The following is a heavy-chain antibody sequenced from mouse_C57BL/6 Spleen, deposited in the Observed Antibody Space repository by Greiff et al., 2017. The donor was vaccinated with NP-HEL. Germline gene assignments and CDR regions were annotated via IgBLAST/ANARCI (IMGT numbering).Heavy chain of an antibody. V-gene: IGHV1-62-2*01. CDR3: ARHEAYYGSSHWYFDV. D-gene: IGHD1-1*01. J-gene: IGHJ1*03. CDR2: FYPGSGSI. CDR1: GYTFTEYT. Sequence: QVQLQQSGAELVKPGASVKLSCKASGYTFTEYTIHWVKQRPGQGLEWIGWFYPGSGSIKYNEKFKDKATLTADKSSSTVYLELSRLTSEDSAVYFCARHEAYYGSSHWYFDVWGTGTTVTVSS.